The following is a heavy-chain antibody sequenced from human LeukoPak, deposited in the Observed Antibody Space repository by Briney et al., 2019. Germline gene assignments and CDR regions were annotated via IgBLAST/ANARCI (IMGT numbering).Heavy chain of an antibody. D-gene: IGHD5-18*01. CDR2: ISYDGSNT. CDR1: GFTFSSYA. J-gene: IGHJ6*02. CDR3: ARSGFPMPDTAIPPGYYYGMDV. V-gene: IGHV3-30*04. Sequence: GGSLRLSCAASGFTFSSYAMHWVRQAPGQGLEWVAVISYDGSNTYYADTVKGRFTISRDNSKNTLYLQMNSLRAEDTAVYYCARSGFPMPDTAIPPGYYYGMDVWGQGTTVTVSS.